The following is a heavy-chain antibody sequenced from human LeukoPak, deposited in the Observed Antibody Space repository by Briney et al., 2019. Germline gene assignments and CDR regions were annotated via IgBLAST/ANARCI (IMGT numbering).Heavy chain of an antibody. V-gene: IGHV1-69*13. CDR3: ARDLAAAVYTSTHPPFDP. CDR2: IIPIFGTA. Sequence: GASVKVSCKASGGTFSSYAISWVRQAPGQGLEWMGGIIPIFGTANYAQKFQGRVTINADESTSTAYMQLSSLRSEDTAVYYCARDLAAAVYTSTHPPFDPWGQGTLVTVSS. CDR1: GGTFSSYA. D-gene: IGHD6-13*01. J-gene: IGHJ5*02.